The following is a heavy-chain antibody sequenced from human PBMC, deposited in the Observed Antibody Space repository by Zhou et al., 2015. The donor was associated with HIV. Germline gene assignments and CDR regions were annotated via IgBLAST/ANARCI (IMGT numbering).Heavy chain of an antibody. CDR2: IIPIFGTA. D-gene: IGHD3-3*01. J-gene: IGHJ6*03. CDR3: ARGAILRFLEWLSPYDYYYYYMDV. V-gene: IGHV1-69*01. CDR1: GGTFSSYA. Sequence: QVQLVQSGAEVKKPGSSVKVSCKASGGTFSSYAISWVRQAPGQGLEWMGGIIPIFGTANYAQKFQGRVTITADESTSTAYMELSSLRSEDTAVYYCARGAILRFLEWLSPYDYYYYYMDVWGKGTTVTVSS.